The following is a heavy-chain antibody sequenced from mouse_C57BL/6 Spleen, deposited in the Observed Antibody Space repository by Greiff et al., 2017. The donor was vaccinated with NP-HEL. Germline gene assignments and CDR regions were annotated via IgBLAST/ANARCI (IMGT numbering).Heavy chain of an antibody. CDR2: IYPGSGNT. V-gene: IGHV1-76*01. D-gene: IGHD5-1-1*01. Sequence: QVQLQQSGAELVRPGASVKLSCKASGYTFTDYYINWVKQRPGQGLEWIARIYPGSGNTYYNEKFKGKATLTVDTSSSTACMQLSSLTSEDSAVYYCAGSDGDNAYFYYYAMDYWGQGTSVTVSS. CDR1: GYTFTDYY. CDR3: AGSDGDNAYFYYYAMDY. J-gene: IGHJ4*01.